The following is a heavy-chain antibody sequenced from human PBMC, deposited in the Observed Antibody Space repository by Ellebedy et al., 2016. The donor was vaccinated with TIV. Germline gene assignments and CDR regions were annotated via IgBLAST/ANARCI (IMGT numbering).Heavy chain of an antibody. V-gene: IGHV3-11*01. CDR3: AAPYGGNSNYYYGMDV. CDR2: ISSSGSTI. D-gene: IGHD4-23*01. Sequence: GESLKISXAASGFTFSSYAMSWIRQAPGKGLEWVSYISSSGSTIYYADSVKGRFTISRDNAKNSLYLQMNSLRAEDTAVYYCAAPYGGNSNYYYGMDVWGQGTTVTVSS. CDR1: GFTFSSYA. J-gene: IGHJ6*02.